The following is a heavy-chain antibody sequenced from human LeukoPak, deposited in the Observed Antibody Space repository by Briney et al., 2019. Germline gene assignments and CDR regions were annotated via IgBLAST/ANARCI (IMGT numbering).Heavy chain of an antibody. CDR2: INPNSGGT. J-gene: IGHJ3*02. Sequence: ASVKVSCKASGYTFTGYYMHWVRQAPGQGLEWMGWINPNSGGTNYAQKFQGRVTMTRDTSISTAYMELSRLRSDDTAVYYCARERVPGTDYPGDAFDIWGQGTMVTVSS. CDR1: GYTFTGYY. D-gene: IGHD3-16*01. CDR3: ARERVPGTDYPGDAFDI. V-gene: IGHV1-2*02.